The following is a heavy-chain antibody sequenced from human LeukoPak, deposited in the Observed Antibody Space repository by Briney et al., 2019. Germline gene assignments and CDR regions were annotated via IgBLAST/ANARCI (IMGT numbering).Heavy chain of an antibody. CDR3: ARDTSEVVPGAFDI. V-gene: IGHV4-30-4*08. CDR2: IYYSGST. J-gene: IGHJ3*02. Sequence: PSETLSLTCTVSGGSISSSSYYWGWIRQPPGKGLEWIGYIYYSGSTYYNPSLKSRVTISVDTSKNQFSLKLSSVTAADTAVYYCARDTSEVVPGAFDIWGQGTMVTVSS. CDR1: GGSISSSSYY. D-gene: IGHD2-21*01.